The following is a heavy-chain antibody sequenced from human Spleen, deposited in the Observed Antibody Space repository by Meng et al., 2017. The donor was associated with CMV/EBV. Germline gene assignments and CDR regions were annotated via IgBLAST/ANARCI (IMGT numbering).Heavy chain of an antibody. J-gene: IGHJ6*02. Sequence: ASVKVSCKASGYTFSSYDINWVRQATGQGLEWMGWMNPNSGNTGYAQKFQGRVTMTRNTSISTAYMELSSLRSEDTAVYYCASARLGYTGWYYYGMDVWGQGTTVTVSS. CDR1: GYTFSSYD. V-gene: IGHV1-8*01. CDR3: ASARLGYTGWYYYGMDV. D-gene: IGHD5-18*01. CDR2: MNPNSGNT.